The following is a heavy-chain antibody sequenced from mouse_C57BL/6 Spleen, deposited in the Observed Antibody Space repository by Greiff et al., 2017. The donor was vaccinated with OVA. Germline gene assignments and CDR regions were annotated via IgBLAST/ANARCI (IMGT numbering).Heavy chain of an antibody. V-gene: IGHV6-3*01. CDR3: TEWYYGSKGWYFDV. Sequence: EVNLVESGGGLVQPGGSMKLSCVASGFTFSNYWMNWVRQSPEKGLEWVAQIRLKSDNYATHYAESVKGRFTISRDDSKSSVYLQMNNLRAEDTGIYYCTEWYYGSKGWYFDVWGTGTTVTVSS. D-gene: IGHD1-1*01. CDR2: IRLKSDNYAT. CDR1: GFTFSNYW. J-gene: IGHJ1*03.